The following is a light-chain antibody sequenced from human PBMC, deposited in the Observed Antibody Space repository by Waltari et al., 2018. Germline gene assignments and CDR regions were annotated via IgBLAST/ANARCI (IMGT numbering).Light chain of an antibody. J-gene: IGKJ4*01. CDR1: QSLSNY. V-gene: IGKV3-15*01. Sequence: TVMTQSPATLSVSPGQRATRSCRASQSLSNYLAWYQQKPGQAPRLLIYDATTRATGIPARFSGSGSGTEFTLAISSLQSEDIAVYYCQQYGSWPLTFGGGTKVEFK. CDR3: QQYGSWPLT. CDR2: DAT.